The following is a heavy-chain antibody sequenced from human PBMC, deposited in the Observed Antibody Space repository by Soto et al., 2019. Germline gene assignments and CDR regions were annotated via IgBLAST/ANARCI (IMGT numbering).Heavy chain of an antibody. Sequence: VGSLRLSCEAFGFRFSDYWMTWVRQAPGKGLEWVANIKKDGSDKSYADSVKGRFTISRDNAKNSLYLQMSSLTVDDTAVYYCARRAAVATNDYWGQRTLVTVSS. D-gene: IGHD2-21*02. CDR1: GFRFSDYW. CDR3: ARRAAVATNDY. CDR2: IKKDGSDK. V-gene: IGHV3-7*01. J-gene: IGHJ4*02.